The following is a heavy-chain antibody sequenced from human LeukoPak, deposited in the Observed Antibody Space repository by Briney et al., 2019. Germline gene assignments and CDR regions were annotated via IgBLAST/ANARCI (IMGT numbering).Heavy chain of an antibody. CDR2: ISGSGGST. J-gene: IGHJ4*02. D-gene: IGHD3-22*01. V-gene: IGHV3-23*01. Sequence: GGSLRLSCAASGFTFSSYAMSWVRQAPGKGLEWVSAISGSGGSTYYADSVKGRFTISRDNSKNTLYLQMNSLRAEDTAVYYCAKVLRDKYYYDSSGYYYDYWGQGTLVTVSS. CDR3: AKVLRDKYYYDSSGYYYDY. CDR1: GFTFSSYA.